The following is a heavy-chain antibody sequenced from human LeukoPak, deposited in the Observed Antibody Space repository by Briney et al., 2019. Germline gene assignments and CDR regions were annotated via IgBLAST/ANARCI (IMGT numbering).Heavy chain of an antibody. J-gene: IGHJ4*02. CDR1: GGSISSYY. CDR3: ARDRGSGSYFSYYFDY. D-gene: IGHD1-26*01. CDR2: IYTSGST. V-gene: IGHV4-4*07. Sequence: PSETLSLTCTVSGGSISSYYWSWIRQPAGKGLEWIGRIYTSGSTNYNPSLKSRVTMSVDTSKNQFSLKLSSVTAADTAVYYCARDRGSGSYFSYYFDYWGQGTLVTVFS.